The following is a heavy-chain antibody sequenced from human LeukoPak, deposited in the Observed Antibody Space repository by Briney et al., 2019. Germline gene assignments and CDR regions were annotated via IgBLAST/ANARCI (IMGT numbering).Heavy chain of an antibody. CDR3: ARDNSVGDIAWWFDP. D-gene: IGHD3-16*02. J-gene: IGHJ5*02. CDR1: GYTFTSHY. Sequence: ASVKVSCKASGYTFTSHYMHWVRQAPGQGLEWMGLINPSGSSTLYAQKFQGRVTMTRDMSTTTDYMELSSLRSEDTAVYYCARDNSVGDIAWWFDPWGQGSLVTVSS. CDR2: INPSGSST. V-gene: IGHV1-46*01.